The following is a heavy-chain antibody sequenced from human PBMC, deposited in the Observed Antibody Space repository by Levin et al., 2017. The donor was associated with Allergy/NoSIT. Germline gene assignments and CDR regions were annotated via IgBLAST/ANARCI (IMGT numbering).Heavy chain of an antibody. V-gene: IGHV3-23*01. Sequence: GGSLRLSCAASGFTFSSYAMSWVRQAPGKGLEWVSAISGSGGSTYYADSVKGRFTISRDNSKNTLYLQMNSLRAEDTAVYYCANSSPIWSGYYKGAFDIWGQGTMVTVSS. J-gene: IGHJ3*02. CDR1: GFTFSSYA. CDR2: ISGSGGST. CDR3: ANSSPIWSGYYKGAFDI. D-gene: IGHD3-3*01.